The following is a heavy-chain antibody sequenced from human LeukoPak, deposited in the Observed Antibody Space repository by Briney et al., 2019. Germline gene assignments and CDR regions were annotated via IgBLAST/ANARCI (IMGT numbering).Heavy chain of an antibody. CDR3: TTADDYGDPLDY. Sequence: GGSLRLSCAASGFTFSNAWMSWVRQAPGKGLEWVGRIKSKTDGGTTDYAAPVKGRFTISRDDSKNTLYLQMNNLKTEDTAVYYCTTADDYGDPLDYWGQGTLVTVSS. CDR2: IKSKTDGGTT. D-gene: IGHD4-17*01. J-gene: IGHJ4*02. CDR1: GFTFSNAW. V-gene: IGHV3-15*01.